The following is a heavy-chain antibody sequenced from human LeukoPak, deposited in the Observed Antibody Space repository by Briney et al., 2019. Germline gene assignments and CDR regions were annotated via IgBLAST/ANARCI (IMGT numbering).Heavy chain of an antibody. V-gene: IGHV4-30-2*01. Sequence: SQTLSLTCAVSGGSISSGGYSWSWIRQPPGEGLEWIGYIYHSGSTYYNPSLKSRVTISVDRSKNQFSLKLSSVTAADTAVYYCARAADYDYVWGSYRSPSTLDYWGQGTLVTVSS. CDR3: ARAADYDYVWGSYRSPSTLDY. J-gene: IGHJ4*02. CDR1: GGSISSGGYS. CDR2: IYHSGST. D-gene: IGHD3-16*02.